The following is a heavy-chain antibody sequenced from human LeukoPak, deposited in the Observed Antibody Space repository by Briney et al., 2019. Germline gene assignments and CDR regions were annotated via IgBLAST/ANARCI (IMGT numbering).Heavy chain of an antibody. CDR2: KSYDGSNK. J-gene: IGHJ6*02. D-gene: IGHD4-17*01. CDR3: AKGSGGDYFPYYYYGMDV. CDR1: GFTFSSLG. V-gene: IGHV3-30*18. Sequence: PVRSLRHSCAASGFTFSSLGRHWVRQAPAKGLQWVAVKSYDGSNKYYADSVKGRFTISRDNSKNTLYLQMNSLRAEDTAVYYCAKGSGGDYFPYYYYGMDVWGQGTTVTVSS.